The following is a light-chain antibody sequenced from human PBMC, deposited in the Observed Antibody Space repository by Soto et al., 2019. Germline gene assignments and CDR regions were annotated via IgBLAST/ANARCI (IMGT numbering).Light chain of an antibody. CDR3: NSYTRSRSYV. J-gene: IGLJ1*01. V-gene: IGLV2-14*01. CDR1: SSDVGGYNY. CDR2: EVS. Sequence: QSALTQPPSVSGSPGQSITISCTGTSSDVGGYNYVSWYQQHPGKAPKVIIFEVSNRPSGASNRFSGSKSGNTASLTISGLLAEDEADYYCNSYTRSRSYVFGTGTKVTVL.